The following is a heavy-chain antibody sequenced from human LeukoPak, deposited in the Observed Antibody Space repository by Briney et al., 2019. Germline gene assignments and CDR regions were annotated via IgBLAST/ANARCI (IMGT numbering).Heavy chain of an antibody. D-gene: IGHD3-22*01. Sequence: GGSLRLSCAASGFTFSSNSMNWVRQAPGKGLEWVSYISSTGGTIYYADSMKGQFTISRDNAKNSLYLQMNSLRVEDTAVYYCARAILRPYDSSGPHPYFDYWGQGTLVTVSS. CDR1: GFTFSSNS. CDR2: ISSTGGTI. J-gene: IGHJ4*02. V-gene: IGHV3-48*04. CDR3: ARAILRPYDSSGPHPYFDY.